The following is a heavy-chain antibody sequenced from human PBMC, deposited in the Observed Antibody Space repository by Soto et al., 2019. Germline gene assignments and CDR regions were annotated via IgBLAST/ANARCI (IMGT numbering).Heavy chain of an antibody. CDR2: ISANDVGT. Sequence: GGSLRLSCEASGFTLRNYAMTWARQAPGKGLEWVSLISANDVGTYYAESVKTRFTISTDQSRNTVYLQMDSLRADDTAIYYCAKAKNDYNWDNRPPFDYWGRGTLVTVSS. D-gene: IGHD1-20*01. J-gene: IGHJ4*02. CDR1: GFTLRNYA. CDR3: AKAKNDYNWDNRPPFDY. V-gene: IGHV3-23*01.